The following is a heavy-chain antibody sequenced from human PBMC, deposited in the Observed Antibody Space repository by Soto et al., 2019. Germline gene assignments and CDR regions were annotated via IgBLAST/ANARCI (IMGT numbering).Heavy chain of an antibody. V-gene: IGHV1-69*02. D-gene: IGHD7-27*01. J-gene: IGHJ4*02. CDR1: GGTFSSYT. CDR2: IIPILGIA. Sequence: QVQLLQSGAEVKKPGSSVKVSCKASGGTFSSYTISCVRQAPGQGLEWMGRIIPILGIANYAQKFQGRVTITADQSTSTAYMELSSLRSEDTAVYYCVNWVQREGGDFWGQVTLVTVSS. CDR3: VNWVQREGGDF.